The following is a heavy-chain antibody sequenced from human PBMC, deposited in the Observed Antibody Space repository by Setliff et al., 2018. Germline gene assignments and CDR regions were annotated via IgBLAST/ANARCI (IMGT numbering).Heavy chain of an antibody. Sequence: GESLKISCKGSGYSFTSYWIGWVRQMPGKGLEWMGIIFPGDSETRYDPSFQGRVTMSVDKSITTAYLQWSSLKASDTAMYYCARLVRDIVVVPAPGGDYYYYYGMDVWGQGTTVTVSS. CDR1: GYSFTSYW. D-gene: IGHD2-2*01. CDR2: IFPGDSET. CDR3: ARLVRDIVVVPAPGGDYYYYYGMDV. V-gene: IGHV5-51*01. J-gene: IGHJ6*02.